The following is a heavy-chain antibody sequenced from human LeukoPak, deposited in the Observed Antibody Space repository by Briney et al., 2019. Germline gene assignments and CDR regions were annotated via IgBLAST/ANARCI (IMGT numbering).Heavy chain of an antibody. D-gene: IGHD2-15*01. CDR2: IYPDDSDT. CDR3: ARHLIYCSGGTCFSSNYFDY. Sequence: GESLKISCKGSGYSFTNYWIAWVRQMPGKGLEWMGIIYPDDSDTKYSPSFQGQVTISADKSISTAYLQWNSLEASDTAMYYCARHLIYCSGGTCFSSNYFDYWGQGTLVTVSS. J-gene: IGHJ4*02. V-gene: IGHV5-51*01. CDR1: GYSFTNYW.